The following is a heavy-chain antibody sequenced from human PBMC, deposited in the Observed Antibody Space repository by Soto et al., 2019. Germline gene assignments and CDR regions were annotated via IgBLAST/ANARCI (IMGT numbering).Heavy chain of an antibody. V-gene: IGHV6-1*01. CDR1: GDSVPSNSAA. CDR2: TYYRSKWYN. J-gene: IGHJ6*02. CDR3: ARDQRAVAGNYYYYGMDV. Sequence: SQTLSLTCAISGDSVPSNSAAWNWIRQSPSRGLEWLGRTYYRSKWYNDYAVSVKSRITINPDTSKNQFSLQLNSVTPEDTAVYYCARDQRAVAGNYYYYGMDVWGQGTTVTVSS. D-gene: IGHD6-19*01.